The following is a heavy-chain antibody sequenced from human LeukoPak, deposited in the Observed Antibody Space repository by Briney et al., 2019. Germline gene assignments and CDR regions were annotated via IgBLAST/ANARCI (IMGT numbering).Heavy chain of an antibody. J-gene: IGHJ5*02. V-gene: IGHV4-4*02. CDR1: GGSISSSNW. CDR3: AREISVTDNWFDP. D-gene: IGHD6-19*01. Sequence: SETLSLTCAVSGGSISSSNWWSWVRQPPGKGLEWIGEIYHSGSTNYNPSLKSRVTISVDKSKNQFSLKLRSVTAADTAVYFCAREISVTDNWFDPWGQGTLVTVSS. CDR2: IYHSGST.